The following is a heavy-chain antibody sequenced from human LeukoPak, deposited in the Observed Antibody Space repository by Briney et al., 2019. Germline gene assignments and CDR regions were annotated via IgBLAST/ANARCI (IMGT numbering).Heavy chain of an antibody. Sequence: GASVKVSCKASGYTFTGYYMHWVRQAPGQGLEWMGWINPNSGGTNYAQKFQGRVTMTRDTSISTAYMELSRLRSDDTAVYYCARTRWLVDYYYYMDVWGKGTTVTVSS. J-gene: IGHJ6*03. CDR2: INPNSGGT. V-gene: IGHV1-2*02. CDR3: ARTRWLVDYYYYMDV. CDR1: GYTFTGYY. D-gene: IGHD3-22*01.